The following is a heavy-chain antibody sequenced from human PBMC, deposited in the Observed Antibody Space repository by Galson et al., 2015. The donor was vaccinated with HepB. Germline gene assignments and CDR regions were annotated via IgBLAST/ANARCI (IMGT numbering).Heavy chain of an antibody. J-gene: IGHJ6*02. CDR1: GGTFSSYA. CDR3: ARAFPGIGYYYYGMDV. CDR2: IIPIFGTA. Sequence: SVKVSCKASGGTFSSYAISWVRQAPGQGLEWMGGIIPIFGTANYAQKFQGRVTITADESTSTAYMELSSLRSEDTAVYYCARAFPGIGYYYYGMDVWGQGTTVTVSS. V-gene: IGHV1-69*13. D-gene: IGHD3-10*01.